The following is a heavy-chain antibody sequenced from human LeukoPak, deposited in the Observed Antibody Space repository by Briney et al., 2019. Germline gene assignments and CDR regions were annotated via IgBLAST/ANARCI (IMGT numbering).Heavy chain of an antibody. D-gene: IGHD2-15*01. J-gene: IGHJ6*02. V-gene: IGHV3-30-3*01. CDR3: AKDVDCSGGNCFSSYYGMDV. Sequence: GGSLRLSCAASGFTFSHYAMHWVRQAPGKGLEWVAVISYHGIDKYYADSVKGRFTISRDNSKNTLFLQMNTLRAEDTAIYYCAKDVDCSGGNCFSSYYGMDVWGQGTTVTVSS. CDR1: GFTFSHYA. CDR2: ISYHGIDK.